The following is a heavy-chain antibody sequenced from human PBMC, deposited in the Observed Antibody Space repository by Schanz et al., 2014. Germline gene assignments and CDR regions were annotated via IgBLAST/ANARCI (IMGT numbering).Heavy chain of an antibody. CDR1: GFSFGTYA. J-gene: IGHJ4*02. Sequence: EVQLVESGGGLVQPGGSLRLSCAASGFSFGTYAMSWVRQAPGKGLEWVSAMNESHSTIYYADSVRGRFTISRDNAENSLYLQMNSLRAEDTAVYYCASRASGWYALGYFDYWGQGAPVTVSS. D-gene: IGHD6-19*01. CDR2: MNESHSTI. CDR3: ASRASGWYALGYFDY. V-gene: IGHV3-23*04.